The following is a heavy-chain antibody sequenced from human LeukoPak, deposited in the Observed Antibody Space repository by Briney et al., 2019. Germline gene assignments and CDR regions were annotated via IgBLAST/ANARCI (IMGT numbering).Heavy chain of an antibody. D-gene: IGHD3-10*01. CDR2: ISRSGDET. CDR1: GFTFSSYE. J-gene: IGHJ5*02. V-gene: IGHV3-48*03. CDR3: ARDHGGFDP. Sequence: GGSLRLSCVASGFTFSSYEMNWVRQAPGKGPEWVSYISRSGDETYYADSAKGRFTISRDNSKNTLYLQMNSLRAEDTAVYYCARDHGGFDPWGQGTLVTVSS.